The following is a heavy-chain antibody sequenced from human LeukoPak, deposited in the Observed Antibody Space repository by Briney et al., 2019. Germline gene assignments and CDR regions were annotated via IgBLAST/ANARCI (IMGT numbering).Heavy chain of an antibody. J-gene: IGHJ6*02. D-gene: IGHD1-14*01. CDR3: ARPSRRGYYYYYGMDV. CDR2: ISASGVTT. V-gene: IGHV3-23*01. CDR1: GFTFSSYA. Sequence: GGSLRLSCAASGFTFSSYAMSWVRQAPGKGLEWVSAISASGVTTHYADSVKGRFTISRDNSKNTLYLQMSSLRAEDTAVYYCARPSRRGYYYYYGMDVWGQGTTVTVSS.